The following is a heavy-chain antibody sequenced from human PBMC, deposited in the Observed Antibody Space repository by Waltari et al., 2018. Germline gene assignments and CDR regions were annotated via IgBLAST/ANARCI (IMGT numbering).Heavy chain of an antibody. V-gene: IGHV4-59*11. CDR2: IYYIGST. Sequence: QVQLQESGPGLVKPSETLSLTCTVSGGSISSHYWSWIRQPPGKGLEWIGYIYYIGSTNYNPSLKSRVTISVDTSKNQFSLKLSSVTAADTAVYYCARVHYDYIWGSYRYPTYFDYWGQGTLVTVSS. CDR3: ARVHYDYIWGSYRYPTYFDY. J-gene: IGHJ4*02. CDR1: GGSISSHY. D-gene: IGHD3-16*02.